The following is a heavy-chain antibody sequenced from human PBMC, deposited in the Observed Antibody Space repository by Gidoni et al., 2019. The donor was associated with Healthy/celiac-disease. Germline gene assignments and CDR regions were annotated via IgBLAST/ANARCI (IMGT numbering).Heavy chain of an antibody. CDR2: ISYDGSNK. J-gene: IGHJ3*02. CDR3: AKEMVVAATYDAFDI. V-gene: IGHV3-30*18. D-gene: IGHD2-15*01. Sequence: QVQLVESGGGVVQPGRSLRPSCAASRFTFSSYGMHWVRQAPGKGLEWVAVISYDGSNKYYADSVKGRFTISRDNSKNTLYLQMNSLRAEDTAVYYCAKEMVVAATYDAFDIWGQGTMVTVSS. CDR1: RFTFSSYG.